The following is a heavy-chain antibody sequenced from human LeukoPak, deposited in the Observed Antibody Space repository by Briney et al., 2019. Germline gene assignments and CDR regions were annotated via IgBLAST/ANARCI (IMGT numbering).Heavy chain of an antibody. CDR1: GGTFSSYA. J-gene: IGHJ5*02. D-gene: IGHD3-10*01. V-gene: IGHV1-46*01. Sequence: ASVKVSCKASGGTFSSYAISWVRQAPGQGLEWMGIINPSGGSTSYAQKFQGRVTMTRDTSTSTVYMELSSLRSEDTAVYYCARHRDYYYGPGFDPWGQGTLVTVSS. CDR2: INPSGGST. CDR3: ARHRDYYYGPGFDP.